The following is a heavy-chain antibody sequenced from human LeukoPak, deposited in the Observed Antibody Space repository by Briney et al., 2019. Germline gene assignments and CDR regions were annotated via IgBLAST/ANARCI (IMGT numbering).Heavy chain of an antibody. CDR1: GGSISSYY. CDR3: ARYNYYDSSGYLFDY. Sequence: SETLSLTCTVSGGSISSYYWSWIRQPPGKGLEWIGYIYYSGSTNYNPSLKSRVTISVDTSKNQFSLKLSSVTAADTAVYYCARYNYYDSSGYLFDYWGQGTLVTVSS. CDR2: IYYSGST. V-gene: IGHV4-59*08. D-gene: IGHD3-22*01. J-gene: IGHJ4*02.